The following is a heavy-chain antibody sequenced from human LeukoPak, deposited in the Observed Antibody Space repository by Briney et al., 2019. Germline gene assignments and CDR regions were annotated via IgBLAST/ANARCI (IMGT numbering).Heavy chain of an antibody. J-gene: IGHJ4*02. CDR3: ARGIRRVLLWFGEFDY. Sequence: GGSLRLSCAASGFTFSSYAMHWVRQAPGKGLEWVAVISYDGSNKYYADSVEGRFTISRDNSKNTLYLQMNSLRAEDTAVYYCARGIRRVLLWFGEFDYWGQGTLVTVSS. V-gene: IGHV3-30-3*01. CDR2: ISYDGSNK. D-gene: IGHD3-10*01. CDR1: GFTFSSYA.